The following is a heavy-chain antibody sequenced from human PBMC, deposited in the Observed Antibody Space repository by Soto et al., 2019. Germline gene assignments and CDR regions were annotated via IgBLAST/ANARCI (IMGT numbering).Heavy chain of an antibody. Sequence: ESGGGVVQPGRSLRLSCAASGFTFSSYAMHWVRQAPGKGLEWVAVISYDGSNKYYADSVKGRFTISRDNSKNTLYLQMNSLRAEDTAVYYCARGPLGEWELPTYWGQGTLVTVSS. CDR3: ARGPLGEWELPTY. V-gene: IGHV3-30-3*01. J-gene: IGHJ4*02. CDR1: GFTFSSYA. D-gene: IGHD1-26*01. CDR2: ISYDGSNK.